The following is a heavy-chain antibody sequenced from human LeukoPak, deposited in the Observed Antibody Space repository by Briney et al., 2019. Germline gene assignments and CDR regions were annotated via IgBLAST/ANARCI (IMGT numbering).Heavy chain of an antibody. CDR1: GGSITSSGYY. J-gene: IGHJ4*02. Sequence: ASETLSLTCTVSGGSITSSGYYWGWIRQPPGKGLEWIGSIYYSGSTYYNPSLKSRVTISVDTSKNQFSLKLSSLTAADTAVYYCARRRTTGDFDYWGQGTLVTVSS. D-gene: IGHD1-1*01. CDR3: ARRRTTGDFDY. CDR2: IYYSGST. V-gene: IGHV4-39*01.